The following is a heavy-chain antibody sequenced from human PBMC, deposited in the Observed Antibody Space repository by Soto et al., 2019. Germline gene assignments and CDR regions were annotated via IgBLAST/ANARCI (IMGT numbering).Heavy chain of an antibody. CDR2: ISSSSSTI. V-gene: IGHV3-48*04. Sequence: GGSLRLSCAASGFTFSSYSMNWVRQAPGKGLEWVSYISSSSSTIYYADSVKGRFTISRDNAKNSLYLQMNSLRAEDTAVYYCARGATYYFDYWGQGTLVTVSS. J-gene: IGHJ4*02. CDR3: ARGATYYFDY. CDR1: GFTFSSYS.